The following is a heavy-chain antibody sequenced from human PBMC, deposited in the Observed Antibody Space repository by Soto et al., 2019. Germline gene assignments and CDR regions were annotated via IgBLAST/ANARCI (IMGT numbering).Heavy chain of an antibody. CDR3: ARLRASGWYMGGYLDY. CDR1: GFTFSDYY. J-gene: IGHJ4*02. Sequence: QVQLVESGGGLVKPGGSLRLSCAASGFTFSDYYMTWIRQAPGKGLEYVSYIVSSSAYTNYADSVKGRFTISRDNAKNSLYLEMNSPRAEDTAVYYCARLRASGWYMGGYLDYWGQGTLVTVSS. V-gene: IGHV3-11*06. D-gene: IGHD6-13*01. CDR2: IVSSSAYT.